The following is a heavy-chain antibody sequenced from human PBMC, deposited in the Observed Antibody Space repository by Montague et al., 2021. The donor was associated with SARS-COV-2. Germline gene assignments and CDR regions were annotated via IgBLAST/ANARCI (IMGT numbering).Heavy chain of an antibody. D-gene: IGHD3-10*01. Sequence: SETLSLTCAVYGASFSGYYWNFIRQTPGKGLEWLGEISHSGTTKYNPPLKSRFTISADTSKNQFSLTLTSATAADTAVYFCARRPGRVWGLDVWGHGTTVTVSS. CDR2: ISHSGTT. CDR1: GASFSGYY. J-gene: IGHJ6*02. V-gene: IGHV4-34*01. CDR3: ARRPGRVWGLDV.